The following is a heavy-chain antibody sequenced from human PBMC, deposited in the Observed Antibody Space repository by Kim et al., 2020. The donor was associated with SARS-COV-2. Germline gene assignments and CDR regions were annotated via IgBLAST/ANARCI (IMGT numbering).Heavy chain of an antibody. D-gene: IGHD2-21*02. Sequence: GGSLRLSCAASGFKFSKYWMSWVRQAPGKGLEWVARINEDESEKYNVESVEGRFTISRDNAKNSLYLQMNSLRAEDTAVYYCARGDVNSGDIWGQGTMVTVSS. CDR3: ARGDVNSGDI. CDR2: INEDESEK. CDR1: GFKFSKYW. V-gene: IGHV3-7*01. J-gene: IGHJ3*02.